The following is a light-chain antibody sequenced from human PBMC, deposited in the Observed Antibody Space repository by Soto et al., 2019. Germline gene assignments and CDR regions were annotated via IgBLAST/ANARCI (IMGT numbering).Light chain of an antibody. Sequence: DIQMTQSPSSLSASVGVRVTITCRASQTISNYLNWYEQKPGKAPKRLIYAASSLHSGVPSRFSGSGSGTDFTLTISSLQPEDFATYFCQQSYSTPWTFGQGTKVEIK. CDR1: QTISNY. V-gene: IGKV1-39*01. J-gene: IGKJ1*01. CDR3: QQSYSTPWT. CDR2: AAS.